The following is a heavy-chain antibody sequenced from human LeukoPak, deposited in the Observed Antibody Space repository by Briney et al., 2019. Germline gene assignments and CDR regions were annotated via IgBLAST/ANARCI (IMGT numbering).Heavy chain of an antibody. CDR1: GYTFTGYY. CDR2: INPNSGGT. D-gene: IGHD6-19*01. CDR3: ARDHRITGYSSGQDDYYYYYYMDV. V-gene: IGHV1-2*02. Sequence: GASVKVSCKASGYTFTGYYMHWVRQAPGQGLEWMGWINPNSGGTNYAQKFQGRVTMTRDTSTSTVYMELSSLRSEDTAVYYCARDHRITGYSSGQDDYYYYYYMDVWGKGTTVTISS. J-gene: IGHJ6*03.